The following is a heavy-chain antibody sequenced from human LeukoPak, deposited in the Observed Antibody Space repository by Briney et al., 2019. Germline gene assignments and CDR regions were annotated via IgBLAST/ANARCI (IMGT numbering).Heavy chain of an antibody. CDR2: INHSGST. D-gene: IGHD6-19*01. Sequence: PSDTLSLTCAVYGGSFSGYYWSWIRQSPGKGQEWIGEINHSGSTNYNPSLKSRVTISVDTSKNQFSLRLSSVTAADTAVYYCARVLEGSSGQHWYFDLWGRGTLVTVSS. J-gene: IGHJ2*01. CDR1: GGSFSGYY. V-gene: IGHV4-34*01. CDR3: ARVLEGSSGQHWYFDL.